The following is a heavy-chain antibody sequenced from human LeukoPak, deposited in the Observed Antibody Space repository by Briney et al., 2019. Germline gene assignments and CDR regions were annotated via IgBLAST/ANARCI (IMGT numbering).Heavy chain of an antibody. CDR2: INHSGSN. CDR1: CGSFSGYY. J-gene: IGHJ4*02. D-gene: IGHD1-14*01. V-gene: IGHV4-34*01. CDR3: ALGQGEPQGTY. Sequence: SSDTLSHTCAVYCGSFSGYYWSCTRQSPGKGREWMGEINHSGSNNYTPSFKSRITVSRDTSRNQFSLKLTAVTVADTAVYYWALGQGEPQGTYWGQGTLVTISS.